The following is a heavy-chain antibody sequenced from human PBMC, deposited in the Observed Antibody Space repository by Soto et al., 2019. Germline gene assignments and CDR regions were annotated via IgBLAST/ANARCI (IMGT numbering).Heavy chain of an antibody. V-gene: IGHV3-21*01. D-gene: IGHD2-2*01. CDR1: GFSFSSYT. CDR2: ISITSTYI. J-gene: IGHJ3*02. Sequence: EVQLVESGGGLVKPGGSLRLSCAASGFSFSSYTMNWVRQAPGKGLEWVSSISITSTYIYYADSVKGRFTISRDNAKNALYLQMNGLRAEDTAVYYCATLGGYCSSTSCYHLDAFDIWGQGTMVTVSS. CDR3: ATLGGYCSSTSCYHLDAFDI.